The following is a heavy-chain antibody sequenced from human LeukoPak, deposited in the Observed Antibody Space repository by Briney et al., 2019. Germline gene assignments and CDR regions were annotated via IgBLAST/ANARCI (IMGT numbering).Heavy chain of an antibody. CDR2: IYYSGST. J-gene: IGHJ4*02. Sequence: SETLSLTCAVSGGSISSGGYSWSWIRQPPGKGLEWIGYIYYSGSTYYNPSLKSRVTISVDTSKNQFSLKLSSVTAADTAVYYCARGGGSGYFPDYWGQGTLVTVSS. D-gene: IGHD3-22*01. CDR3: ARGGGSGYFPDY. V-gene: IGHV4-30-4*07. CDR1: GGSISSGGYS.